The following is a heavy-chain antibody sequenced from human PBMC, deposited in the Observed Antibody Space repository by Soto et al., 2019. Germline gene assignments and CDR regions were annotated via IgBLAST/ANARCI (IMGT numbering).Heavy chain of an antibody. J-gene: IGHJ4*02. V-gene: IGHV3-48*02. Sequence: PGGSLRLSCAASGFTFSSYNMNWVRQAPGKGLEWVSYISSSSSTIYYTDSVKGRFTISRDNAKNSLYLQMNSLRDEDTAVYYCARGPRSPGVAGPIDYWGQGTLVTVSS. D-gene: IGHD6-19*01. CDR1: GFTFSSYN. CDR3: ARGPRSPGVAGPIDY. CDR2: ISSSSSTI.